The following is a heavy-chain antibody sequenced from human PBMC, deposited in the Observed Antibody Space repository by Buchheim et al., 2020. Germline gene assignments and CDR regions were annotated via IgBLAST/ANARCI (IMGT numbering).Heavy chain of an antibody. CDR3: ARGIVVVTATPWYFDL. CDR2: IKQDGSEK. Sequence: EVQLVESGGGLVQPGGSLRLSCAASGFTFSSYWMSWVRQAPGKGLEWVANIKQDGSEKYYVESVKGRFTIYRDNAKNSLYLQMNSLRAEDTAVYYCARGIVVVTATPWYFDLWGRGTL. J-gene: IGHJ2*01. D-gene: IGHD2-21*02. V-gene: IGHV3-7*01. CDR1: GFTFSSYW.